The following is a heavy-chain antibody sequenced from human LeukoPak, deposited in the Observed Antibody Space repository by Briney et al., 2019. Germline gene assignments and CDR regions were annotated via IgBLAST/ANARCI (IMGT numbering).Heavy chain of an antibody. CDR3: ARGYGSGSYSDY. CDR2: INWNGGRT. Sequence: PGGSLRLSCAASGFTFDDYGMSWVRQAPGKGLEWVSGINWNGGRTGYADSVKGRFTISRDNAKNSLYLQMNSLRAEDTALYYCARGYGSGSYSDYWGQGTLVTVSS. V-gene: IGHV3-20*04. J-gene: IGHJ4*02. D-gene: IGHD3-10*01. CDR1: GFTFDDYG.